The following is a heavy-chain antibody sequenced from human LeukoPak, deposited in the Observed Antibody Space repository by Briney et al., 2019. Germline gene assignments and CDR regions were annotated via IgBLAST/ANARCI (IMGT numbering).Heavy chain of an antibody. CDR1: GGIFKKYA. V-gene: IGHV1-69*05. J-gene: IGHJ4*02. Sequence: GSSVKVSCKASGGIFKKYAIYWVRQAPGQGLEWLGGIIPVFGTPNYAQRFQDRVTITTDESATTGYMELSTLKFEDTAVYYCARGGAKAVAGSLDFWGQGTLVTVS. CDR2: IIPVFGTP. CDR3: ARGGAKAVAGSLDF. D-gene: IGHD6-19*01.